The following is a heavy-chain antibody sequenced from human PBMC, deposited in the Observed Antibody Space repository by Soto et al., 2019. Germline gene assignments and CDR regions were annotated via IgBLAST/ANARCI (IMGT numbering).Heavy chain of an antibody. V-gene: IGHV1-2*06. Sequence: GASVKVSCKASGYTFTGYYLHWVRQAPGQGLEWMGRINPNSGDTSYAQKLQGGVTMTRDTSISTAYMELSRLRSDDTAVYYCARSLYDNSSYPLWGQGTLVTVSS. CDR3: ARSLYDNSSYPL. J-gene: IGHJ4*02. CDR1: GYTFTGYY. D-gene: IGHD3-22*01. CDR2: INPNSGDT.